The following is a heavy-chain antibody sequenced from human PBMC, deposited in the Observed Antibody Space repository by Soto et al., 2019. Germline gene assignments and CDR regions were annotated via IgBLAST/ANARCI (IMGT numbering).Heavy chain of an antibody. D-gene: IGHD6-13*01. CDR2: IYRSGST. V-gene: IGHV4-4*02. CDR1: GGSISSSNW. CDR3: ARVGKAAAGTDY. J-gene: IGHJ4*02. Sequence: SETLSLTCAVSGGSISSSNWWSWVRQPPGKGLEWIGEIYRSGSTNYNPSLKSRVTISVDKSKNQFSLKLSSVTAADTAVYYCARVGKAAAGTDYWGQGTLVTVSS.